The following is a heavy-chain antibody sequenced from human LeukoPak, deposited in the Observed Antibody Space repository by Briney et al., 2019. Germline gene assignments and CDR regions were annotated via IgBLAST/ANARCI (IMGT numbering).Heavy chain of an antibody. Sequence: PSETLSLTCTVSGGSISSYYWSWIRQPPGKGLEWIGYIYYSGSTNYNPSLKSRVTISVDTSKNQFSLKLSSVTAADTAVYYCARDLPEAGGMDVWGQGTTVTVSS. CDR2: IYYSGST. V-gene: IGHV4-59*12. J-gene: IGHJ6*02. D-gene: IGHD6-13*01. CDR3: ARDLPEAGGMDV. CDR1: GGSISSYY.